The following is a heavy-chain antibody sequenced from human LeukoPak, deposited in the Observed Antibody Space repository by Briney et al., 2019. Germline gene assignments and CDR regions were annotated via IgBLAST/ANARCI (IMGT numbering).Heavy chain of an antibody. D-gene: IGHD5-24*01. CDR3: ARDNAYMFDY. CDR2: ISWNSGSI. J-gene: IGHJ4*02. V-gene: IGHV3-9*01. Sequence: PGGSLRLSCAASGFTFDDYAMHWVRQAPGKGLEWVSGISWNSGSIGYADSVKGRFTVSRDNAKNTLYLEMNRLRAEDTAVYYCARDNAYMFDYWGQGTQVTVSS. CDR1: GFTFDDYA.